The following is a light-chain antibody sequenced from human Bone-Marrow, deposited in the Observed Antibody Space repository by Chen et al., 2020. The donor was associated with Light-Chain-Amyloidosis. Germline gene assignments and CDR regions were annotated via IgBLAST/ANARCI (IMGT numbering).Light chain of an antibody. CDR2: RNN. CDR3: AAWDDSLSAPV. CDR1: SSNIGSNY. J-gene: IGLJ3*02. V-gene: IGLV1-47*01. Sequence: QSVLTQPPSASGTPGQRVTISCSGSSSNIGSNYVYWYQQLPGTAPKLLIYRNNQRPSGLPDRFSGSKSGTSASLAISGLRSEDEADYYCAAWDDSLSAPVFGGGTKLTVL.